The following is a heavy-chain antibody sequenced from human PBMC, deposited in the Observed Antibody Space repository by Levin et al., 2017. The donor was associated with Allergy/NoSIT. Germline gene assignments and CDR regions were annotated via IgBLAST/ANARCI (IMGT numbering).Heavy chain of an antibody. CDR3: AKIMQWLDYFDY. Sequence: GESLKISCAASGFTFSSYAMSWVRQAPGKGLEWVSAISGSGGSTYYADSVKGRFTISRDNSKNTLYLQMNSLRAEDTAVYYCAKIMQWLDYFDYWGQGTLVTVSS. CDR1: GFTFSSYA. V-gene: IGHV3-23*01. CDR2: ISGSGGST. D-gene: IGHD6-19*01. J-gene: IGHJ4*02.